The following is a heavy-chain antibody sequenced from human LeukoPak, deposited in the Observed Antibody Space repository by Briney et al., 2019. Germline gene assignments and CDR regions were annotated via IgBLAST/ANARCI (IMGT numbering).Heavy chain of an antibody. CDR2: ISGSGTST. CDR1: GFTFSSYA. V-gene: IGHV3-23*01. Sequence: GGSLRLSCAAPGFTFSSYAMSWVRQAPGKGLECVSGISGSGTSTYYADSVKGRFTISRDNSNSRLYLQMNSLRAEDTAVYYCAKSPYSTSSMAWFDPWGQGTLVTVSS. D-gene: IGHD6-6*01. CDR3: AKSPYSTSSMAWFDP. J-gene: IGHJ5*02.